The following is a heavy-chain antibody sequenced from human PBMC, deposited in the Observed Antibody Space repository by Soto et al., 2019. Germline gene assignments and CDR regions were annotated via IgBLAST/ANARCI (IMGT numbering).Heavy chain of an antibody. CDR3: ANDYGDYRNDAFDI. D-gene: IGHD4-17*01. Sequence: VQLRQWGAGLLKPSETLSLTCAVYGGLYSDYYWSWIRQAPGKGLEWIGEIHHSGTTNYNPSLRGRVTITLDRSKKQFTLRLSSMTTADAAVYFWANDYGDYRNDAFDIWSPGTRVTVSS. J-gene: IGHJ3*02. CDR2: IHHSGTT. V-gene: IGHV4-34*01. CDR1: GGLYSDYY.